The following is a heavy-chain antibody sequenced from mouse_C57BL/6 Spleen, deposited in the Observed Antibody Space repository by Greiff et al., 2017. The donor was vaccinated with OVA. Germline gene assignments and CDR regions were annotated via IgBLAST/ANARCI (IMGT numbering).Heavy chain of an antibody. CDR3: ARREDAMDY. CDR1: GFSLTSYA. J-gene: IGHJ4*01. V-gene: IGHV2-9-1*01. CDR2: IWTGGGT. Sequence: VMLVESGPGLVAPSQSLSITCTVSGFSLTSYAISWVRQPPGKGLEWLGVIWTGGGTNYNSALKSRLSISKDDSKSQVFLKMNSLQTEDTARYYCARREDAMDYWGQGTSVTVSS.